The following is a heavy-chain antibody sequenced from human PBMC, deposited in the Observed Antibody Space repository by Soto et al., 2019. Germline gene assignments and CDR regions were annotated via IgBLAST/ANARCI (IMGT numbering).Heavy chain of an antibody. CDR2: IIPMFGTA. CDR1: GDTFSSYA. CDR3: ARVGPAHYYDSSGYYSPLDD. D-gene: IGHD3-22*01. J-gene: IGHJ4*02. Sequence: QVQLVQSGAEVKKPGSSVKVSCKASGDTFSSYAINWVRQAPGQGLEWMGGIIPMFGTANYAQKFKGRVTITAGEITSTVYMELSSLISEDTAVYYCARVGPAHYYDSSGYYSPLDDCGQGTLVTVSS. V-gene: IGHV1-69*01.